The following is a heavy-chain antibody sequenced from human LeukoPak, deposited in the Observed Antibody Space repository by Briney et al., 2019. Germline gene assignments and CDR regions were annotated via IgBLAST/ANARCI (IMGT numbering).Heavy chain of an antibody. CDR1: GLTFSTCG. CDR3: AKDRSYYDSGGYRNFDY. CDR2: IRYDGSNK. Sequence: AGGSLRLSCAASGLTFSTCGMHWVRQAPGKGLEWVAFIRYDGSNKYYADSVKGRFIISRDNSENTLYLQMNSPRAEDTAVYYCAKDRSYYDSGGYRNFDYWGQGTLVTVSS. J-gene: IGHJ4*02. D-gene: IGHD3-22*01. V-gene: IGHV3-30*02.